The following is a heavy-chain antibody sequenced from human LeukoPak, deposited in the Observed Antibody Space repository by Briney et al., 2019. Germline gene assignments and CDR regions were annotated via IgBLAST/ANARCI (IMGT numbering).Heavy chain of an antibody. V-gene: IGHV3-23*01. J-gene: IGHJ4*02. CDR1: GFTFSSYG. D-gene: IGHD6-13*01. CDR2: ISGSGGST. Sequence: GGSLRLSCAASGFTFSSYGMHWVRQAPGKGLEWVSAISGSGGSTYYADSVKGRFTISRDNSKNTLYLQMNSLRAEDTAVYYCAKVVLAAAGTDFDYWGQGTLVTVSS. CDR3: AKVVLAAAGTDFDY.